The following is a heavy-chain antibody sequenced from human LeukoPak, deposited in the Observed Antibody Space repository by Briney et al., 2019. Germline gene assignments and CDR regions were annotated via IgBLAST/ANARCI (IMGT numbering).Heavy chain of an antibody. CDR3: ARVGYDFWSGYNYYYGMDV. J-gene: IGHJ6*02. CDR1: GYTFTSYG. CDR2: ISAYNGNT. D-gene: IGHD3-3*01. Sequence: ASVKVSCKASGYTFTSYGISWVRQAPGQGLEWRGWISAYNGNTNYAQKLQGRVTMTTDTSTSTAYMELRSLRSDDTAVYYCARVGYDFWSGYNYYYGMDVWGQGTTVTVSS. V-gene: IGHV1-18*01.